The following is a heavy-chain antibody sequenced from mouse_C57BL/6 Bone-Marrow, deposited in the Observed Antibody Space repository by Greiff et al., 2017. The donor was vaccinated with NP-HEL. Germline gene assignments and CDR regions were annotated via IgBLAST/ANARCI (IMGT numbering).Heavy chain of an antibody. CDR2: IYPRSGTT. CDR1: GYTFTSYG. V-gene: IGHV1-81*01. D-gene: IGHD5-1*01. J-gene: IGHJ4*01. CDR3: ASQRVLVPYAMDY. Sequence: QVQLQQSGAELARPGASVKLSCKASGYTFTSYGISWVKQRTGQGLEWIGEIYPRSGTTYYNEKFKGKATLTADKSSSTAYMELRSLTSEDSAVYFCASQRVLVPYAMDYWGQGTSVTVSS.